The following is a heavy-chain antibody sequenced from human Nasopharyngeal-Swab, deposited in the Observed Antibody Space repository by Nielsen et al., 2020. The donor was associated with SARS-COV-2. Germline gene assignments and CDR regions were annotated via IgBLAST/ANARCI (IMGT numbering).Heavy chain of an antibody. J-gene: IGHJ4*02. V-gene: IGHV1-24*01. CDR1: GYTLTELS. Sequence: ASVKVSCKVSGYTLTELSMHWVRQAPGKGLEWMGGFDPENVETIYAQKFQGRVSMTEDTSTDTAYMELSSLRSEDTAVYYCARDFAGGIAARRGPYYFDYWGQGTLVTVSS. D-gene: IGHD6-6*01. CDR3: ARDFAGGIAARRGPYYFDY. CDR2: FDPENVET.